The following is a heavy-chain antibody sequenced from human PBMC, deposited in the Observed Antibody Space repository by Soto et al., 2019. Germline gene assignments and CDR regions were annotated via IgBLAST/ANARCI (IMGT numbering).Heavy chain of an antibody. CDR3: ARLRCSSTSCYTSVAFDI. CDR1: GFTFSSYS. CDR2: ISSSSSYI. J-gene: IGHJ3*02. V-gene: IGHV3-21*01. Sequence: GGSLRLSCAASGFTFSSYSMNWVRQAPGKGLEWVSSISSSSSYIYYADSVKGRFTISRDNAKNSLYLQMNSLRAADTALYYFARLRCSSTSCYTSVAFDIWGQGTMVTVSS. D-gene: IGHD2-2*02.